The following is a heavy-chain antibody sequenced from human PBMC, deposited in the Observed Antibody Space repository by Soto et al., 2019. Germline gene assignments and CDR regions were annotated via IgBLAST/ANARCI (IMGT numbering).Heavy chain of an antibody. V-gene: IGHV3-30*18. Sequence: QVQLVESGGGVVQPGRSLRLSCAASGFTFSSYGMHWVRQAPGKGLEWVAVISYDGSNKYYADSVKGRFTISRDNSKNTLYLQMNSLRAEDTAVYYCAKVNIPLHQYYYGMDVWGQGTTVTVSS. CDR2: ISYDGSNK. J-gene: IGHJ6*02. D-gene: IGHD1-26*01. CDR3: AKVNIPLHQYYYGMDV. CDR1: GFTFSSYG.